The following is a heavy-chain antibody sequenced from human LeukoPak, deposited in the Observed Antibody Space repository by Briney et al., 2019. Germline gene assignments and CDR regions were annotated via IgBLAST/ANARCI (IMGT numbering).Heavy chain of an antibody. CDR1: GGSISGYY. D-gene: IGHD4-17*01. Sequence: PSETLSLTCTVSGGSISGYYWSWIRQPPGKGLEWIGEINHSGSTNYNPSLKSRVTISVDTSKNQFSLKLSSVTAADTAVYYCAGAQNDYGVNRPDYWGQGTLVTVSS. V-gene: IGHV4-34*01. CDR2: INHSGST. J-gene: IGHJ4*02. CDR3: AGAQNDYGVNRPDY.